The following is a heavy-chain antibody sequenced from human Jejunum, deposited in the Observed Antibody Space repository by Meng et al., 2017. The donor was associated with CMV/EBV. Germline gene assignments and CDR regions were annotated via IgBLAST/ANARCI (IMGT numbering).Heavy chain of an antibody. CDR3: ARDSGITETAPDF. CDR1: GYRFNNYW. D-gene: IGHD6-13*01. Sequence: CKSFGYRFNNYWIGWVRQMPGKGLEWMGIIYPEDSDTRYSPSFQGQVTFSADKSINTAYLEWSSLKASDTAMYFCARDSGITETAPDFWGQGTLVTVSS. J-gene: IGHJ4*02. CDR2: IYPEDSDT. V-gene: IGHV5-51*01.